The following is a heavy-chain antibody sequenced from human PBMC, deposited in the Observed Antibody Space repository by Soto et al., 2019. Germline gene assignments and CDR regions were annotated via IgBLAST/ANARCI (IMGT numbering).Heavy chain of an antibody. D-gene: IGHD2-8*01. CDR3: ATGIVLMVYAIPGAFDI. Sequence: ASVKVSCKVSGYTLTELSMHWVRQAPGKGLEWMGGFDPEGGETIYAQKFQGRVTMTEDTSTDTAYMELSSLRSEDTAVYYCATGIVLMVYAIPGAFDIWGQGTMVTVSS. CDR1: GYTLTELS. J-gene: IGHJ3*02. V-gene: IGHV1-24*01. CDR2: FDPEGGET.